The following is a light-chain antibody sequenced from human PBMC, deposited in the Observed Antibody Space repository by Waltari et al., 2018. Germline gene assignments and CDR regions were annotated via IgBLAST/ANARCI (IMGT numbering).Light chain of an antibody. CDR3: QQYNSYWT. V-gene: IGKV1-12*01. CDR2: GAS. Sequence: EIQLTQSPSSVSASVGDRVTITCRASQGISSWLAWYQQKPGKGPNLLIFGASTLQTGVPSRFSGSGSGTDFTLTISGLHPEDSATYFCQQYNSYWTFGQGTKVEIK. J-gene: IGKJ1*01. CDR1: QGISSW.